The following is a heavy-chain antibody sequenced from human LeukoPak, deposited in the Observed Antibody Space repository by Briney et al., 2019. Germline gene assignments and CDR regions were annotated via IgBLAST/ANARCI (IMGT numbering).Heavy chain of an antibody. D-gene: IGHD6-13*01. J-gene: IGHJ3*02. CDR2: ISAYNGNT. CDR3: ARVAAALNDAFDI. Sequence: ASVKVSCKASGYTFTSDGISWVRQGPGQGLEWRGWISAYNGNTNYAQKLQGRVTMTTDTSTSTAYMELRSLRSDDTAVYYCARVAAALNDAFDIWGQGTMVTVSS. CDR1: GYTFTSDG. V-gene: IGHV1-18*01.